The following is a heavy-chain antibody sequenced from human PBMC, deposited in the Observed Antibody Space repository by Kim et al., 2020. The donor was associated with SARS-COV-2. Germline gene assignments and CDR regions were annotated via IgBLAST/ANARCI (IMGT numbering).Heavy chain of an antibody. Sequence: GGSLRLSCAASGFTFSSYWMHWVRQAPGKGLVWVSRINSDGSSTSYADSVKGRFTISRDNAKNTLYLQMNSLRAEDTAVYYCARPRKQCSGGSCLNDWGQGTLVTVSS. D-gene: IGHD2-15*01. V-gene: IGHV3-74*01. CDR3: ARPRKQCSGGSCLND. CDR1: GFTFSSYW. J-gene: IGHJ4*02. CDR2: INSDGSST.